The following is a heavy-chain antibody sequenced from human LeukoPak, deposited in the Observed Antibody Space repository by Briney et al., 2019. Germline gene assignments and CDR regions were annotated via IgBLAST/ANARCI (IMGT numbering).Heavy chain of an antibody. Sequence: PGGSLRLSCAASGFTFSSYSMNWVRQAPGKELEWVSSISSSSSYIYYADSVKGRFTISRDNAKNSLYLQMNSLRAEDTAVYHCARGMAVAGKVPGYWGQGTLVTVSS. J-gene: IGHJ4*02. D-gene: IGHD6-19*01. CDR1: GFTFSSYS. CDR2: ISSSSSYI. V-gene: IGHV3-21*01. CDR3: ARGMAVAGKVPGY.